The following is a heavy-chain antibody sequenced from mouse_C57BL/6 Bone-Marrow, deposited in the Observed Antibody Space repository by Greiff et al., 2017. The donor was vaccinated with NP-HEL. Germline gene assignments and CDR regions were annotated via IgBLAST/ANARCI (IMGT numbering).Heavy chain of an antibody. D-gene: IGHD2-4*01. J-gene: IGHJ4*01. CDR1: GFTFSDYY. CDR2: INYDGSST. V-gene: IGHV5-16*01. CDR3: AREGGLRRRTYAMDY. Sequence: DVKLVESEGGLVQPGSSMKLSCTASGFTFSDYYMAWVRQVPEKGLEWVANINYDGSSTYYLDSLKSRFIISRAHAKNLLYLQMRSLKSEDTATYYCAREGGLRRRTYAMDYWGQGTSVTVSS.